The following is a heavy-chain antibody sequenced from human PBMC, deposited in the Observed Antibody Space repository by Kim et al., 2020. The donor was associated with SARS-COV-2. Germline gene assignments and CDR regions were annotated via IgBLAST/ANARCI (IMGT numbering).Heavy chain of an antibody. D-gene: IGHD3-10*01. J-gene: IGHJ2*01. Sequence: SETLSLTCTVSGGSISSYYWSWIRQPPGKGLEWIGYIYYSGSTNYNPSLKSRVTISVDTSKNQFSLKLSSVTAADTAVYYCARGRWSGSGTLWGRGTLVTVSS. V-gene: IGHV4-59*13. CDR3: ARGRWSGSGTL. CDR2: IYYSGST. CDR1: GGSISSYY.